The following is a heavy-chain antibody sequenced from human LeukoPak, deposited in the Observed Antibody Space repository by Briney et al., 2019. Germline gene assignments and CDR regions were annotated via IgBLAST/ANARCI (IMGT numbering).Heavy chain of an antibody. D-gene: IGHD2-21*02. CDR1: GGSISSGGYY. CDR3: ASLDDSYFDY. CDR2: IYYSGST. V-gene: IGHV4-31*03. J-gene: IGHJ4*02. Sequence: SQTLSLTCTVSGGSISSGGYYWTWIRQHPGKGLEWIGYIYYSGSTYYNPSLKSRVTISVDTSKNQFSLKLSSVTAADTAVYYCASLDDSYFDYWGQGTLVTVSS.